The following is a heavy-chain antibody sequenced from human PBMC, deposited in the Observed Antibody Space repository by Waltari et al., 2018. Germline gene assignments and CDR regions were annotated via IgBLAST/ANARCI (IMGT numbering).Heavy chain of an antibody. CDR1: GYTFTGYY. V-gene: IGHV1-2*02. J-gene: IGHJ4*02. CDR3: ASLMQLVDY. CDR2: INPNSGGT. Sequence: QVQLVQSGAEVKKPGASVKVSCKASGYTFTGYYMHWVRQAPGQGLEWMGWINPNSGGTNYAQKFQGRVTITADKSTSTAYMELSSLRSEDTAVYYCASLMQLVDYWGQGTLVTVSS. D-gene: IGHD6-13*01.